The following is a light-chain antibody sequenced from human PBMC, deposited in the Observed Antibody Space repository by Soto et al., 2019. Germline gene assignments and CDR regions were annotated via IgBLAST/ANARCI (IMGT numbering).Light chain of an antibody. CDR2: DVS. CDR3: RSYTSSSTLAKV. J-gene: IGLJ2*01. V-gene: IGLV2-14*01. CDR1: SSDVGGYNY. Sequence: QSALTQPASVSGSPGQSITISCTGTSSDVGGYNYVSWYQQHPGKAPKLMIYDVSNRPSGVSNRFSGSKSGNTASLTSSGLQAEDEADYYCRSYTSSSTLAKVFGGGTKLTVL.